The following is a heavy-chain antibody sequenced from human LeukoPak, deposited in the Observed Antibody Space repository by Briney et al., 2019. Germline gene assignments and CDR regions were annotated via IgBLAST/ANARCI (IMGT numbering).Heavy chain of an antibody. CDR1: GFTFSDYW. CDR3: ARVRGEEGAFDI. D-gene: IGHD3-16*01. Sequence: QPGGSLRLSCTASGFTFSDYWMHWVRQAPGKGLVWVSRINSDGSRTNYADCVKGRFTISRDNAKNTVFLQMNSLRAEDAAVYYCARVRGEEGAFDIWGQGTMVTVSS. J-gene: IGHJ3*02. CDR2: INSDGSRT. V-gene: IGHV3-74*01.